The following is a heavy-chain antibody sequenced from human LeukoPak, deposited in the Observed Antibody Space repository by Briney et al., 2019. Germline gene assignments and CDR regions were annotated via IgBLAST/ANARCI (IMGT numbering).Heavy chain of an antibody. CDR2: ISSSGSTI. J-gene: IGHJ4*02. Sequence: GGSLRLSCAASGFTFSDYYMSWIRQAPGKGLEWVSYISSSGSTIYYADSVKGRFTISRDNAKNSLYLQMNSLRAEDTAVYYCVREVDLASIRDYWGQGILVTVSS. V-gene: IGHV3-11*01. D-gene: IGHD6-19*01. CDR1: GFTFSDYY. CDR3: VREVDLASIRDY.